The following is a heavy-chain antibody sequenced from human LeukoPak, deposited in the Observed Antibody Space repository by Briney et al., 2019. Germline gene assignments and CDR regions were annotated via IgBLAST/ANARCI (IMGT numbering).Heavy chain of an antibody. V-gene: IGHV1-18*01. J-gene: IGHJ3*02. CDR3: ARAQRTAVAGWDAFDI. CDR2: ISAYNGNT. CDR1: GYTFTSYG. D-gene: IGHD6-19*01. Sequence: GASVTVSFKASGYTFTSYGISWVRQAPGQGGEWMGWISAYNGNTNYAQKLQGRVTMTTDTSTSTAYMELRSLRSDDTAVYYCARAQRTAVAGWDAFDIWGQGTMVTVSS.